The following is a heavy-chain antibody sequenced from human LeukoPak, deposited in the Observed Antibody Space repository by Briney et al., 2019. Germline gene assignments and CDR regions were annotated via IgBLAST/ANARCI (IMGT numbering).Heavy chain of an antibody. V-gene: IGHV1-2*02. CDR3: ASTYSSSWISYFDY. CDR2: INPNSGGT. J-gene: IGHJ4*02. Sequence: ASVKVSCKASGYTFTGYYMHWVRQAPGQGLEWMGWINPNSGGTNYAQKIQGRVTMTRDTSISTAYMELSRLRSDDTAVYYCASTYSSSWISYFDYWGQGTLVTVSS. CDR1: GYTFTGYY. D-gene: IGHD6-13*01.